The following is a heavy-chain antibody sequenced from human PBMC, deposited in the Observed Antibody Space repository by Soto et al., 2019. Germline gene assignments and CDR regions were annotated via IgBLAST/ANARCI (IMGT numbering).Heavy chain of an antibody. CDR2: VSAYNGNT. V-gene: IGHV1-18*01. CDR3: ARGGSPVLD. J-gene: IGHJ4*01. Sequence: ASVKVSCKASGYTLTRYGISWGRQAPGQGREGMGWVSAYNGNTNHSQKLQGRVTMTQEPSTSTAYMDLRSLRSDHTAVYYLARGGSPVLDWGHGTLVTVSS. CDR1: GYTLTRYG.